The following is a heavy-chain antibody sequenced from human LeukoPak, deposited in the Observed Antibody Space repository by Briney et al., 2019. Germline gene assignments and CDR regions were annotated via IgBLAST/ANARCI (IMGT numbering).Heavy chain of an antibody. V-gene: IGHV4-39*02. J-gene: IGHJ6*02. CDR2: IYYSGST. CDR1: GGSISSSSYY. D-gene: IGHD2-2*01. Sequence: SETLSLTCTVSGGSISSSSYYWGWIRQPPGKGLEWIGSIYYSGSTYYNPSLKSRVTISVDTSKNQFSLKLSSVTAADTAVYYCAREAAIGSNYYYYYGMDVWGQGTTVTVSS. CDR3: AREAAIGSNYYYYYGMDV.